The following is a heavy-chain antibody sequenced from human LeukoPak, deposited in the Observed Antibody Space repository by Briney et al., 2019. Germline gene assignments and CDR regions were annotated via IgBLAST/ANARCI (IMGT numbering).Heavy chain of an antibody. J-gene: IGHJ4*02. Sequence: GGSLRLSCAASGFTFSTYSMNWVRQAPGKGLEWVSTISGSSRYIYFADSVRGRFTISRDDAKNSLYLQMNSLRAEDTAVYYCARRVNYGDYGNDYWGQGTLVTVPS. V-gene: IGHV3-21*01. CDR3: ARRVNYGDYGNDY. CDR2: ISGSSRYI. D-gene: IGHD4-17*01. CDR1: GFTFSTYS.